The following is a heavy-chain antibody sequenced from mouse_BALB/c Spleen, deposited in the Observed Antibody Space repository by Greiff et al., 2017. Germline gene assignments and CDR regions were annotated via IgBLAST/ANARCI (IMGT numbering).Heavy chain of an antibody. CDR3: ARGGYDSFAY. Sequence: EVKLVESGPGLVKPSQSLSLTCTVTGYSITSDYAWNWIRQFPGNKLEWMGYISYSGSTSYNPSLKSRISITRDTSKNQFFLQLNSVTTEDTATYYCARGGYDSFAYWGQGTLVTVSA. J-gene: IGHJ3*01. V-gene: IGHV3-2*02. CDR1: GYSITSDYA. D-gene: IGHD2-4*01. CDR2: ISYSGST.